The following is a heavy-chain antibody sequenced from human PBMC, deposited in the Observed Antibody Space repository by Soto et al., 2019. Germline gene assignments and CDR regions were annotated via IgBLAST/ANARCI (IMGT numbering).Heavy chain of an antibody. Sequence: SETLSLTCAVSGGSISSSNWWSWVRQPPGKGLEWIGEIYHSGSTNYNPSLKSRVTISVDKSKNQFSLKLSSVTAADTAVYYCARSTYYDYYYYYGMDVWGQGTKVTVSS. CDR3: ARSTYYDYYYYYGMDV. D-gene: IGHD3-10*01. V-gene: IGHV4-4*02. CDR1: GGSISSSNW. J-gene: IGHJ6*02. CDR2: IYHSGST.